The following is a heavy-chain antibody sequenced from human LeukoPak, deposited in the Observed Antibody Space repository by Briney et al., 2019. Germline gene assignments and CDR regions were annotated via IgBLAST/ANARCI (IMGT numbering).Heavy chain of an antibody. CDR3: AKDPNGDYIGAFDI. CDR1: GFTFSDYY. Sequence: PGGSLRLSCAASGFTFSDYYMSWIRQTPGKGLEWVSYISSSSSTIYYADFVKGRFTISRDNSKNTLYLQMSSLRAEDTAVYYCAKDPNGDYIGAFDIWGQGTMVTVSS. CDR2: ISSSSSTI. V-gene: IGHV3-11*01. J-gene: IGHJ3*02. D-gene: IGHD4-17*01.